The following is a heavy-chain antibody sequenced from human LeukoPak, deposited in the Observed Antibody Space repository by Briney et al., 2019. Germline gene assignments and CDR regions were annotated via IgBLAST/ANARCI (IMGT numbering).Heavy chain of an antibody. CDR3: VRGLSNWEGFDP. CDR2: IYPSGGT. J-gene: IGHJ5*02. D-gene: IGHD1-1*01. CDR1: DGSFSGSY. V-gene: IGHV4-34*01. Sequence: SETLSLTCAVFDGSFSGSYWTWIRQPPGKGLEWIGEIYPSGGTTYKPSLKSRVTISADTFKNQFSLKLSSVTAADTAIYYCVRGLSNWEGFDPWGQGTLVTVSS.